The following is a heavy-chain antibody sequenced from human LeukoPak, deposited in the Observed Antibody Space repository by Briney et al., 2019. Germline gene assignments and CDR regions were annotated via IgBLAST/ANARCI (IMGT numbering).Heavy chain of an antibody. J-gene: IGHJ3*02. V-gene: IGHV4-39*01. CDR2: IYYSGST. CDR3: ARRLLSGGRPNAFDI. CDR1: GGSISSSSYY. D-gene: IGHD2-15*01. Sequence: PSETLSLTCTVSGGSISSSSYYWGWIRQPPGKGLEWIGSIYYSGSTYYNPSLKSRVTISVDTSKNQFSLKLSYVTAADTAVYYCARRLLSGGRPNAFDIWGQGTMATVSS.